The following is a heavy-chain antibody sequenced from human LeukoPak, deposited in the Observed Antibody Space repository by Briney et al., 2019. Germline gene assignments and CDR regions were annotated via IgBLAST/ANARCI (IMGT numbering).Heavy chain of an antibody. CDR2: ITARGSNI. D-gene: IGHD2-15*01. Sequence: PGGSLRLSCAASGFTFSDYYMSWIRQAPGKGLEWVSTITARGSNIYYADSVTGRFTISRDNAKNSLYMQMNSLRAEDTAVYYCASRYCSGGNCYFASWGQGTLVIVSS. CDR1: GFTFSDYY. J-gene: IGHJ4*02. CDR3: ASRYCSGGNCYFAS. V-gene: IGHV3-11*01.